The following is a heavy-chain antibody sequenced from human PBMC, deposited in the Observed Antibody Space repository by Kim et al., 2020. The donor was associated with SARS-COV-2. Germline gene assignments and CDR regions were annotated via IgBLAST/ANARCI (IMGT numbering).Heavy chain of an antibody. J-gene: IGHJ4*02. CDR2: INHSGST. D-gene: IGHD3-16*01. V-gene: IGHV4-34*01. CDR1: GGSFSGYY. CDR3: ARVGLPFNLIHFGGGRYYFDY. Sequence: SETLSLTCAVYGGSFSGYYWSWIRQPPGKGLEWIGEINHSGSTNYNPSLKSRVTISVDTSKNQFSLKLSSVTAADTAVYYCARVGLPFNLIHFGGGRYYFDYWGQGTLVTVSS.